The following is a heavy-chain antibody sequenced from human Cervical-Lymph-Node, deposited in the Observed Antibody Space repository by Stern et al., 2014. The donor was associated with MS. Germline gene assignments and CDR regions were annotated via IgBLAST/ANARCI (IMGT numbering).Heavy chain of an antibody. CDR3: AKDRGSGWSLDY. Sequence: VQLVESGGGVVQPGRSLRLSCAGSGFTFSTYGIHWVRQAPGKGLELVALISHDGSKKSYVDSVKGRFTISRDNSKNTVYVHMNSLRDEDTAVYYCAKDRGSGWSLDYWGQGTLVIVSS. D-gene: IGHD6-19*01. V-gene: IGHV3-30*18. CDR1: GFTFSTYG. CDR2: ISHDGSKK. J-gene: IGHJ4*02.